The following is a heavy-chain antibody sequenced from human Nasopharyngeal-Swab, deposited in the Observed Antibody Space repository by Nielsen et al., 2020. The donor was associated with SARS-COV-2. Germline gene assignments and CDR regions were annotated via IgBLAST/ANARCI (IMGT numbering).Heavy chain of an antibody. CDR3: ARLVVVVTAMEFYYFDY. J-gene: IGHJ4*02. Sequence: GESLKISCRTSGYSFTTKWIGWVRQMPGKGLEWVGSIYPGDSDTRYSPSVQGQVTISADKSISTAYLQWSTLKASDTAIYYCARLVVVVTAMEFYYFDYWGQGTLVTVSS. D-gene: IGHD2-21*02. CDR2: IYPGDSDT. CDR1: GYSFTTKW. V-gene: IGHV5-51*01.